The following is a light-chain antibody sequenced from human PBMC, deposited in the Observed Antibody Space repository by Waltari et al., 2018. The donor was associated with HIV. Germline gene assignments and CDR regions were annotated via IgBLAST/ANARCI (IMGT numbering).Light chain of an antibody. CDR1: SRDLGIYTY. CDR2: DVT. CDR3: CSYAGNFIYV. V-gene: IGLV2-11*01. Sequence: QSALTQPRSVSGSPGHSVTISCTGTSRDLGIYTYVSWYQQHPGKAPKLLIADVTRRPSGVPDRFSGSKAGNTASLTISGLQADDEADYYCCSYAGNFIYVFGTGTKVTVL. J-gene: IGLJ1*01.